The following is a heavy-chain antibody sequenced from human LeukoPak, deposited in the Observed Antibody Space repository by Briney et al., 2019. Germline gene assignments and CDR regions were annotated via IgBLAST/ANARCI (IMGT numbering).Heavy chain of an antibody. V-gene: IGHV4-34*01. Sequence: SETLSLTCAVYSVSFSGYYWSWIRQPPGKGLEWIGEINHSGSTNYNPSLKSRVTISKDTSKNQFSLKLSSVTAADTAVYYCASPPVYYDSSPYAFDIWGQGTMVTVSS. CDR2: INHSGST. CDR3: ASPPVYYDSSPYAFDI. D-gene: IGHD3-22*01. CDR1: SVSFSGYY. J-gene: IGHJ3*02.